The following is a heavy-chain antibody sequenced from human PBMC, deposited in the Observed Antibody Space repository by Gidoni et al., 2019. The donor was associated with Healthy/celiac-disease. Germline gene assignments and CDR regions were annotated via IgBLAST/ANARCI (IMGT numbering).Heavy chain of an antibody. Sequence: QVTLKESGPVLVKPTETLTLTCTVSGFSLSNARMGVSWIRQTPGKALECPAHIFSNDEKSHSTTLKNRLTSSKDTSKSKVGLNKTNMDHVDTATCYCARFDILTGYYGYWGQGTMVTVSS. CDR1: GFSLSNARMG. J-gene: IGHJ4*02. CDR3: ARFDILTGYYGY. V-gene: IGHV2-26*01. D-gene: IGHD3-9*01. CDR2: IFSNDEK.